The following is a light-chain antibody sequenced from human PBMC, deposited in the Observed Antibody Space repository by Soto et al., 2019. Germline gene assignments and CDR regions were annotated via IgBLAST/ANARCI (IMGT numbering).Light chain of an antibody. CDR1: SSDVGGYDY. CDR3: CSYVGSSTFV. J-gene: IGLJ1*01. CDR2: EGG. Sequence: QSVLTQPASVSGSPGQSITISCTGTSSDVGGYDYVSWYQQYPGTAPKLMIYEGGKRPSGVSNRFSGSKSGNTASLTISGLQTEDEADYYCCSYVGSSTFVFGTGTKVTVL. V-gene: IGLV2-23*01.